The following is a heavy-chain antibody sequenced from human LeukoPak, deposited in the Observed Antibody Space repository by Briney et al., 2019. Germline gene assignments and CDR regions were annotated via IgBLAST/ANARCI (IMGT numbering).Heavy chain of an antibody. CDR1: GYTFTSYG. Sequence: RASVKVSCKASGYTFTSYGISWVRQAPGQGLEWMGWISAYNGNTNYAQKLQGRVTMTTDTSTSTAYMELSSLRSEDTAVYYCARAPFNYYGSGSYGYWGQGTLVTVSS. J-gene: IGHJ4*02. V-gene: IGHV1-18*01. CDR3: ARAPFNYYGSGSYGY. CDR2: ISAYNGNT. D-gene: IGHD3-10*01.